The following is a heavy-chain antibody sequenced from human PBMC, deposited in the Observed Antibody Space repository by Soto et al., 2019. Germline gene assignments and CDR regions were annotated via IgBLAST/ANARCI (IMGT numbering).Heavy chain of an antibody. CDR1: GFTFENYA. CDR2: IRNQTYGGTP. V-gene: IGHV3-49*04. J-gene: IGHJ4*02. Sequence: GGSLRLSCTTSGFTFENYAINWVRQAPGKGLEWVCPIRNQTYGGTPEYAASINGRFTISRDDSNDIASLQMNRLYTEDSAVYYCTRAESTDTAYFSDYWGQGTMVTVSS. D-gene: IGHD2-2*01. CDR3: TRAESTDTAYFSDY.